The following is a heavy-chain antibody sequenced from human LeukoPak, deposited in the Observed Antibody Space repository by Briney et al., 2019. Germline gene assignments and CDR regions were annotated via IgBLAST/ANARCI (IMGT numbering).Heavy chain of an antibody. J-gene: IGHJ4*02. CDR2: IYYSGST. V-gene: IGHV4-38-2*02. CDR1: GYSIRSGYY. CDR3: ARGTYDILTGYSRFDY. Sequence: PSETLSLTCTVSGYSIRSGYYWGWIRQPPGKGLEWIGYIYYSGSTNYNPSLKSRVTISVDTSKNQFSLKLSSVTAADTAVYYCARGTYDILTGYSRFDYWGQGTLVTVSS. D-gene: IGHD3-9*01.